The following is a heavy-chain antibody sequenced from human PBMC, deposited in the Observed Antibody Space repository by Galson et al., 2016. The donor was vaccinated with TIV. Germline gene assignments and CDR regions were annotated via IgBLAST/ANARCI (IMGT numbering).Heavy chain of an antibody. CDR1: GGSMTNDDYY. CDR3: ARLVVVLVNFDS. D-gene: IGHD2-21*01. J-gene: IGHJ4*02. V-gene: IGHV4-30-4*08. CDR2: IHYSGST. Sequence: TLSLTCSVSGGSMTNDDYYWRWVRQSPGKGLEWIGYIHYSGSTDYNPSLKNRVAISADTSKNQFSLNLNSVTAADTAVYYCARLVVVLVNFDSWGQGALVTVSS.